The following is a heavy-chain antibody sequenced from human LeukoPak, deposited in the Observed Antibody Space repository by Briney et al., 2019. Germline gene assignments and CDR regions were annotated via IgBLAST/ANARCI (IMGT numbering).Heavy chain of an antibody. V-gene: IGHV4-59*01. CDR2: IYYSGST. Sequence: SETLSLTCTVSGGSISSYYWSWIRQPPGKGLEWIGYIYYSGSTNYNPSLKSRVTISVDTSKNQFSLKLSSGTAADTAVYYCASDLVAEGGYFDYWGQGTLVTVSS. CDR1: GGSISSYY. J-gene: IGHJ4*02. D-gene: IGHD6-19*01. CDR3: ASDLVAEGGYFDY.